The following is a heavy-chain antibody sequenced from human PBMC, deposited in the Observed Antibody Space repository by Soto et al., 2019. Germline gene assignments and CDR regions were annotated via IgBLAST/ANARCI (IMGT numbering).Heavy chain of an antibody. J-gene: IGHJ4*02. Sequence: PSETLSLTCTVSGGSISSSSYYWGWIRQPPGKGLEWIGSIYYSGSTYYNPSLKSRVTISVDTSKNQFSLKLSSVTAADTAVYYCARRAVTYDYWGQGTLVTVSS. CDR1: GGSISSSSYY. D-gene: IGHD2-21*02. CDR3: ARRAVTYDY. CDR2: IYYSGST. V-gene: IGHV4-39*01.